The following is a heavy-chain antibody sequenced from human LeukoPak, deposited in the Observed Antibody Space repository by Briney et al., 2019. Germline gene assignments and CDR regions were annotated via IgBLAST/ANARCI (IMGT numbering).Heavy chain of an antibody. CDR3: ASCRWNGGNSPRGYYFDY. Sequence: PSETLSLTCAVYGGSFSGYYWSWIRQPPGKGLEWIGEINHSGSTNYNPSLKSRVTISVDTSKNQFSLKLSSVTAADTAVYYCASCRWNGGNSPRGYYFDYWGQGTLVTVSS. J-gene: IGHJ4*02. V-gene: IGHV4-34*01. CDR2: INHSGST. CDR1: GGSFSGYY. D-gene: IGHD4-23*01.